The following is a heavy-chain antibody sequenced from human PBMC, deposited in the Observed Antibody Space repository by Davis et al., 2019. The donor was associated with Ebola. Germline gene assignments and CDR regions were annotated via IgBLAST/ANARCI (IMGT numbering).Heavy chain of an antibody. CDR1: GFTFSNYW. CDR2: IKQDGSEK. D-gene: IGHD6-6*01. V-gene: IGHV3-7*03. Sequence: GESLKISCAASGFTFSNYWMSWVRQAPGKGLEWVANIKQDGSEKYYVDSVKGRFTISRDNAKNSLYLQMNSLRAEDTAVYYCARGVKGSSSSGYYYYGMDVWGQGTTVTVSS. CDR3: ARGVKGSSSSGYYYYGMDV. J-gene: IGHJ6*02.